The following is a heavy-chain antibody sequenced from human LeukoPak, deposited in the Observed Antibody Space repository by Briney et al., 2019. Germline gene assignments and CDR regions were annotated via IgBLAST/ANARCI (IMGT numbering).Heavy chain of an antibody. CDR1: GGSFSGYY. J-gene: IGHJ4*02. CDR3: ASVDIVATIMGDY. Sequence: PSETLSLTCAVYGGSFSGYYWSLIRQPPGKGLEWIGEINHSGSTNYNPSLKSRVTISVDASKNQFSLKLSSVTAADTAVYYCASVDIVATIMGDYWGQGTLVTVSS. V-gene: IGHV4-34*01. D-gene: IGHD5-12*01. CDR2: INHSGST.